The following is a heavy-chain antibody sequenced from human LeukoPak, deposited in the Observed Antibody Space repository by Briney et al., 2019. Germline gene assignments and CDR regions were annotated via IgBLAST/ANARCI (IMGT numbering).Heavy chain of an antibody. CDR2: ISAYNGNT. V-gene: IGHV1-18*01. CDR3: ARLPPNRGDFKNQHHTPIDY. CDR1: GYTFTSYG. Sequence: ASVKVSCKASGYTFTSYGISWVRQAPGQGLEWMGWISAYNGNTNYAQKLQGRVTMTTDTSTSTAYMELRSLRSDDTAVYYCARLPPNRGDFKNQHHTPIDYWGQGTLVTVSS. J-gene: IGHJ4*02. D-gene: IGHD2-21*02.